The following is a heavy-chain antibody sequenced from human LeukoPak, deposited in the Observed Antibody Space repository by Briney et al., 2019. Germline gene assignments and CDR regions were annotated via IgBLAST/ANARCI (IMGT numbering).Heavy chain of an antibody. V-gene: IGHV1-2*02. CDR3: ARGLEYSSPVLD. Sequence: ASVKVSCKASGYTFTGYYMHWVRQAPGQGLEWMGWINPNSGGTNYAQKFQGRVTMTRDTSISAAYMELSRLRSDDTAVYYCARGLEYSSPVLDWGQGTLVTVSS. D-gene: IGHD6-6*01. J-gene: IGHJ4*02. CDR1: GYTFTGYY. CDR2: INPNSGGT.